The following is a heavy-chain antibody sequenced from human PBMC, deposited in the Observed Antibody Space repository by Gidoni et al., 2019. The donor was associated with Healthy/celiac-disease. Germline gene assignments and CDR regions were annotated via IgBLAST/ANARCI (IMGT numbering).Heavy chain of an antibody. CDR1: GGTFSSYT. D-gene: IGHD2-15*01. CDR2: IIPILGIA. CDR3: ASYCSGGSCGGMDV. V-gene: IGHV1-69*02. Sequence: QVQLVQSGAEVKKPGSSVKVSCKASGGTFSSYTISWVRQAPGQGLEWMGRIIPILGIANYAQKFQGRVTITADKSTSTAYMELSSLRSEDTAVYYCASYCSGGSCGGMDVWGQGTTVTVSS. J-gene: IGHJ6*02.